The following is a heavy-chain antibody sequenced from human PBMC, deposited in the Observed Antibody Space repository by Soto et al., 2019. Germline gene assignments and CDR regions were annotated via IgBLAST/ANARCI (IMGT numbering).Heavy chain of an antibody. J-gene: IGHJ6*02. CDR3: AREGFYDILTGPNYYYYGMDV. V-gene: IGHV3-13*01. CDR1: GFTFSSYD. D-gene: IGHD3-9*01. Sequence: GGSLRLSCAASGFTFSSYDMHWVRQATGKGLEWVSAIGTAGDTYYPGSVKGRFTISRENAKNSLYLQMNSLRAEDTAVYYCAREGFYDILTGPNYYYYGMDVWGQGTTVTVSS. CDR2: IGTAGDT.